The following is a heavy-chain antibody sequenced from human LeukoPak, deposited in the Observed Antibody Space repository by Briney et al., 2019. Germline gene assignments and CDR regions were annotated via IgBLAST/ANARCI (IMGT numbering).Heavy chain of an antibody. CDR2: ISAYNGNT. CDR1: GYTFTSYG. Sequence: ASVTVSCKASGYTFTSYGISWVRQAPGQGLEWMGWISAYNGNTNYAQKLQGRVTMTTDTSTSTAYMELRSLRSDDTAVYYCARETYDRPRFDPWGQGTLVTVSS. CDR3: ARETYDRPRFDP. D-gene: IGHD3-22*01. J-gene: IGHJ5*02. V-gene: IGHV1-18*01.